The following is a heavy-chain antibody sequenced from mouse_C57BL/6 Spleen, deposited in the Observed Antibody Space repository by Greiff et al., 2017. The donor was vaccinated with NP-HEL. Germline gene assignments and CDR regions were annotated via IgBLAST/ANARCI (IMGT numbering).Heavy chain of an antibody. CDR3: ARFDGYFDY. D-gene: IGHD2-3*01. V-gene: IGHV1-50*01. J-gene: IGHJ3*01. CDR2: IDPSDSYT. Sequence: QVQLQQPGAELVKPGASVKLSCKASGYTFTSYWMQWVKQRPGQGLEWIGEIDPSDSYTNYNQKFKGKATLTVDTSSSTAYMQLSSLTSEDSAVYYCARFDGYFDYWGQGTLVTVSA. CDR1: GYTFTSYW.